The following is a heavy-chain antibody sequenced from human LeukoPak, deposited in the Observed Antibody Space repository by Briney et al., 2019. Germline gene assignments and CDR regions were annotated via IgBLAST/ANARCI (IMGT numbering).Heavy chain of an antibody. CDR2: IYYSGST. V-gene: IGHV4-30-4*01. CDR1: GGSISSSSYY. Sequence: PSETLSLICTVSGGSISSSSYYWSWIRQPPGKGLEWIGYIYYSGSTYYNPSLKSRVTISVDTSKNQFSLKLSSVTAADTAVYYCARHDIAEGCDYWGQGTLVTVSS. CDR3: ARHDIAEGCDY. D-gene: IGHD3-9*01. J-gene: IGHJ4*02.